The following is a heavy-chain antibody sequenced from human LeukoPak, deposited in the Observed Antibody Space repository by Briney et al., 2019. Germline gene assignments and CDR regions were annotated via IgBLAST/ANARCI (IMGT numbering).Heavy chain of an antibody. V-gene: IGHV4-59*01. J-gene: IGHJ3*02. CDR3: ARDRPLRYFGRTSDAFDI. D-gene: IGHD3-9*01. CDR2: IYYSGST. Sequence: SETLSLTCTVSGGSISSYYWSWIRQPPGKGLEWIGYIYYSGSTNYNPSFKSRVTISVDTSKNQFSLKLSSVTAADTAVYYCARDRPLRYFGRTSDAFDIWGQGTMVTVSS. CDR1: GGSISSYY.